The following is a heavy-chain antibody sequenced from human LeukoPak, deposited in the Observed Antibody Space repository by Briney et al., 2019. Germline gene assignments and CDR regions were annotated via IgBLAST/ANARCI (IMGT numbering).Heavy chain of an antibody. J-gene: IGHJ4*02. Sequence: GASVTVSCKASGGTFSSYAISWVRQAPGQGLEWMGGIIPIFGTANYAQKFQGRVTIITDESTSTAYMELSSLRSEDTAVYYCARGSRTKYGSGSYYQIDYWGQGTLVTVSS. CDR1: GGTFSSYA. CDR3: ARGSRTKYGSGSYYQIDY. V-gene: IGHV1-69*05. CDR2: IIPIFGTA. D-gene: IGHD3-10*01.